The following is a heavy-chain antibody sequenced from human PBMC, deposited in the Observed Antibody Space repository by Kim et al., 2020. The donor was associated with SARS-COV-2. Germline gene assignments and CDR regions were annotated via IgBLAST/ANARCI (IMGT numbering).Heavy chain of an antibody. CDR3: ARDVEPKGPSTDITIFGVVIITSWFDP. Sequence: GGSLRLSCAASGFTFSSYGMHWVRQAPGKGLEWVAVIWYDGSNKYYADSVKGRFTISRDNSKNTLYLQMNSLRAEDTAVYYCARDVEPKGPSTDITIFGVVIITSWFDPWGQGTLVTVSS. CDR1: GFTFSSYG. J-gene: IGHJ5*02. V-gene: IGHV3-33*08. D-gene: IGHD3-3*01. CDR2: IWYDGSNK.